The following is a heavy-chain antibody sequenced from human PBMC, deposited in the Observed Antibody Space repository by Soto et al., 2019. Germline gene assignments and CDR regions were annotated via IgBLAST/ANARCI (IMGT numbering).Heavy chain of an antibody. CDR2: ISGSGGST. V-gene: IGHV3-23*01. CDR3: AKDRGYSSSWGPFDY. J-gene: IGHJ4*02. D-gene: IGHD6-13*01. CDR1: GFTFSTYA. Sequence: GGSLRLSCAASGFTFSTYAMSWVRQAPGKGLEWVSTISGSGGSTYYADSVKGRFTISRDNSKNTLYLQMNSLRVEDTAVYYCAKDRGYSSSWGPFDYWGQGTLVTVSS.